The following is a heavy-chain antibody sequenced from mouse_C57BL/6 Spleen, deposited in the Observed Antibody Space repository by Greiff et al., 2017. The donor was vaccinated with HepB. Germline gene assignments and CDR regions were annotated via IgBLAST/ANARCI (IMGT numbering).Heavy chain of an antibody. CDR2: IYPGSGST. V-gene: IGHV1-55*01. CDR1: GYTFTSYW. Sequence: QVQLQQPGAELVKPGASVKMSCKASGYTFTSYWITWVKQRPGQGLEWIGDIYPGSGSTNYNEKFKSKATLTVDTSSSTAYMQLSSLTSEDSAVDYCARNYGSSPWFAYWGQRTLVTVSA. D-gene: IGHD1-1*01. CDR3: ARNYGSSPWFAY. J-gene: IGHJ3*01.